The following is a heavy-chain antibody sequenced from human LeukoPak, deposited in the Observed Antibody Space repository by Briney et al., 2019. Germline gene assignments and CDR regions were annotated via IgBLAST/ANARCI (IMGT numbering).Heavy chain of an antibody. Sequence: SETLSLTCTVSGGSISSYYWSWIRQPPGKGLEWIGYIYYSGSTNYNPSLKSRVTISVDTSKNQFSLKLSSVTAADTAVYYCARGGRGDGYNFDYWGQGTLVTVSS. CDR3: ARGGRGDGYNFDY. D-gene: IGHD5-24*01. CDR2: IYYSGST. CDR1: GGSISSYY. J-gene: IGHJ4*02. V-gene: IGHV4-59*01.